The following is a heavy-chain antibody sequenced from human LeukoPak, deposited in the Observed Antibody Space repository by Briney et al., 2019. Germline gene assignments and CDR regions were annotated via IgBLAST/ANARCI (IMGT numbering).Heavy chain of an antibody. J-gene: IGHJ3*02. CDR2: IKKDGSEK. V-gene: IGHV3-7*01. CDR1: GFTISSYW. D-gene: IGHD3-10*02. Sequence: GGSLRLSCAASGFTISSYWMSWVRQAPGKGLEWVANIKKDGSEKYYVDSVEGRFTISRDNAKNSLYLQMSSLRAEDTAVYYCASILWLYYYGRGGAFDIWGQGTMVTVSS. CDR3: ASILWLYYYGRGGAFDI.